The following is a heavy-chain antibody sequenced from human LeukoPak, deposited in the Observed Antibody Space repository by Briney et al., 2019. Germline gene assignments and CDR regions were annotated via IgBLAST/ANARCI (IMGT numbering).Heavy chain of an antibody. Sequence: PGGSLRLSCAASGFTFSSYATSWVRQAPGKGLEWVSAISGSGGSTYYADSVKGRFTISRDNSKNTLYLQMNSLRAEDTAVYYCARVSIAARPTKYYFDYWGQGTLVTVSS. CDR3: ARVSIAARPTKYYFDY. D-gene: IGHD6-6*01. J-gene: IGHJ4*02. CDR1: GFTFSSYA. CDR2: ISGSGGST. V-gene: IGHV3-23*01.